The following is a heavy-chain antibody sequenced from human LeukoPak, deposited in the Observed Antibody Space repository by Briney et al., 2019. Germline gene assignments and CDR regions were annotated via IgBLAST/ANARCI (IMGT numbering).Heavy chain of an antibody. Sequence: GGSLRLSCAASGFTFSDHYMDWVRQAPGKGLEWVGHTRNKANSYTTEYAASVKGRFTISRDDSKNSLYLQMNSLKTEDTAVYYCARAQGSYQLRNWFDPWGQGTLVTVSS. CDR1: GFTFSDHY. V-gene: IGHV3-72*01. J-gene: IGHJ5*02. D-gene: IGHD2-2*01. CDR2: TRNKANSYTT. CDR3: ARAQGSYQLRNWFDP.